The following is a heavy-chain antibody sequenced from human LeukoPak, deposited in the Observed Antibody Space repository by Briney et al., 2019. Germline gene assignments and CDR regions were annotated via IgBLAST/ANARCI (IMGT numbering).Heavy chain of an antibody. CDR3: AKGRGYCTGGSCYSDY. CDR1: GFTFSNYA. D-gene: IGHD2-15*01. CDR2: ISGSDGST. J-gene: IGHJ4*02. Sequence: GGPLRLSCTASGFTFSNYAMSWVRQAPGKGLEWVSTISGSDGSTYYADSVKGRFTISRDNSKNTLYLQMNSLRVEDTAIYYCAKGRGYCTGGSCYSDYWGQGTLVTVSS. V-gene: IGHV3-23*01.